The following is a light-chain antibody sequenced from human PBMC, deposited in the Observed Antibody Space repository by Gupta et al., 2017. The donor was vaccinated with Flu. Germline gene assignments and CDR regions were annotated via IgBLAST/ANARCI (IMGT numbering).Light chain of an antibody. CDR2: DAS. CDR3: QQRRSWPIT. Sequence: PAPVSLSTGERATLACRASQSVSSYLAWYQQKPGQAPRLLIYDASNRATGIPARFSGSGSGTDFTLTISSLEPEDFAVYYCQQRRSWPITFGQGTRLETK. J-gene: IGKJ5*01. CDR1: QSVSSY. V-gene: IGKV3-11*01.